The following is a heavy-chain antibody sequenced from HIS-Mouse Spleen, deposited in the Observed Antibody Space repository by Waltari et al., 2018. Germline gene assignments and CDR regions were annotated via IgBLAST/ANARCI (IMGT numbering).Heavy chain of an antibody. J-gene: IGHJ4*02. CDR1: GGSFSGYY. CDR2: INHSGST. V-gene: IGHV4-34*01. D-gene: IGHD5-12*01. CDR3: ARGQRMATLFDY. Sequence: QVQLQQWGAGLLKPSETLSLTCAVYGGSFSGYYWSWIRQPPGKGLEWIGDINHSGSTNYNPSLKLRVTISVDTSKNQFSLKLSSVTAADTAVYYCARGQRMATLFDYWGQGTLVTVSS.